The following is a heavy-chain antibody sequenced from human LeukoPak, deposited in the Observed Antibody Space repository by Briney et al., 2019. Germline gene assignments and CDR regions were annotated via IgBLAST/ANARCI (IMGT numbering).Heavy chain of an antibody. CDR3: ARDSSASSLADP. D-gene: IGHD2-2*01. CDR1: GYTFTSYH. Sequence: ASVTVSCKASGYTFTSYHIHWVRQAPGQGLEWMGIIHPGSGGATSAQKFQGRLTMTRDTSTSTVYMELSSLRSEDTAVYYCARDSSASSLADPWGQGSLVTVSS. J-gene: IGHJ5*02. V-gene: IGHV1-46*01. CDR2: IHPGSGGA.